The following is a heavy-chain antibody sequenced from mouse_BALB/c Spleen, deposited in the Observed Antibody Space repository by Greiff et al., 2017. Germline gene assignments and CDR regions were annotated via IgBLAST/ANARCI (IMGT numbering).Heavy chain of an antibody. CDR1: GYAFSSSW. Sequence: QVQLQQSGPELVKPGASVKISCKASGYAFSSSWMNWVKQRPGQGLEWIGRIYPGDGDTNYNGKFKGKATLTADKSSSTAYMQLSSLTSVDSAVYFCAREDYGYGFAYWGQGTLVTVSA. V-gene: IGHV1-82*01. CDR2: IYPGDGDT. CDR3: AREDYGYGFAY. J-gene: IGHJ3*01. D-gene: IGHD1-2*01.